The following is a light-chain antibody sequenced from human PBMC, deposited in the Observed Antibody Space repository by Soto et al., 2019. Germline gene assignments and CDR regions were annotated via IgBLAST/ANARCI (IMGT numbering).Light chain of an antibody. CDR3: QQYNSWPPIT. CDR2: DAS. Sequence: EIGLTQSPYTLSVSAGERATLSCGASESVSRNLAWYQQKPVQAPRLLVYDASTRATGIPDRFSGGGSATEFTPTISSLQSEDFVVYYCQQYNSWPPITFGQGTRLEIK. CDR1: ESVSRN. J-gene: IGKJ5*01. V-gene: IGKV3-15*01.